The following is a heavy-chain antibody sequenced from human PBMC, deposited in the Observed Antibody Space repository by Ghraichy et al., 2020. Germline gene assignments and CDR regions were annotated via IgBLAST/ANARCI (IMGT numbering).Heavy chain of an antibody. CDR1: GFTFSSYS. CDR2: ISSSSSYI. V-gene: IGHV3-21*01. CDR3: ARDRYSYGYGFDY. D-gene: IGHD5-18*01. Sequence: GESLNISCAASGFTFSSYSMNWVRQAPGKGLEWVSSISSSSSYIYYADSVKGRFTISSTNAKTSLYLQMNSLRAEDTAVYYCARDRYSYGYGFDYWGQGTLVTVSS. J-gene: IGHJ4*02.